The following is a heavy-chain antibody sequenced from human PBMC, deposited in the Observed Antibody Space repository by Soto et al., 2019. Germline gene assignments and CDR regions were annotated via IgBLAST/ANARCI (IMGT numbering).Heavy chain of an antibody. CDR1: GFSLSTSGVA. CDR2: IFWDDDK. CDR3: ARTHYVWGSYRVFDY. D-gene: IGHD3-16*02. Sequence: SGPTLVNPTQTLTLTCTFSGFSLSTSGVAVGWIRQAPRKAPEWLAFIFWDDDKRYSPSLENRLTITKDTSKNQVVLTMTNMDPVDTATYYCARTHYVWGSYRVFDYWGQGTLVTVSS. V-gene: IGHV2-5*02. J-gene: IGHJ4*02.